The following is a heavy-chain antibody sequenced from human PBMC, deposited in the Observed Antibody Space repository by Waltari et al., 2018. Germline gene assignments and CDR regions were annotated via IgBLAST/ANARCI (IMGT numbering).Heavy chain of an antibody. CDR1: RLHLSSSY. CDR3: ARELVMTGGVFFDY. D-gene: IGHD6-13*01. Sequence: VQLQESGPGLVKPSETLSITSTVSRLHLSSSYWSWNRQPAGNGLEWIGRIYTSGSTNYNPSLKSRVTMSVDTSKNQFSLKLSSVTAADTAVYYCARELVMTGGVFFDYWGQGTLVTVSS. CDR2: IYTSGST. J-gene: IGHJ4*02. V-gene: IGHV4-4*07.